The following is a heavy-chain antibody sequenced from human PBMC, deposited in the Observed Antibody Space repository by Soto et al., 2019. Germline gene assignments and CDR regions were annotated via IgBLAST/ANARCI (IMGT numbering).Heavy chain of an antibody. CDR1: GFTFSSYA. CDR3: AKLGRTSCYGDCDY. CDR2: ISGSGGST. Sequence: GGSLRLSCAASGFTFSSYAMSWVRQAPGKGLEWVSAISGSGGSTYYADSVKGRFTISRDNPKNTLYLQMNSLRAEDTAVYYCAKLGRTSCYGDCDYWGQGTLVTVSS. J-gene: IGHJ4*02. D-gene: IGHD2-2*01. V-gene: IGHV3-23*01.